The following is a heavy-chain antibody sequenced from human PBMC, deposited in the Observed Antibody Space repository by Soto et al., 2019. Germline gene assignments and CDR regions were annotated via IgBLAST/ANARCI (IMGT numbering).Heavy chain of an antibody. CDR3: AKAGPYSSSWYGLQNYYYYGMDV. J-gene: IGHJ6*02. V-gene: IGHV3-74*01. Sequence: SLRLSCAASGFTFSSYWMHWVRQAPGKGLVWVSRINSDGSSTNYADSVKGRFTISRDNSKNTLYMQMNSLRAEDTAVYYRAKAGPYSSSWYGLQNYYYYGMDVWGQGTTVTVSS. D-gene: IGHD6-13*01. CDR2: INSDGSST. CDR1: GFTFSSYW.